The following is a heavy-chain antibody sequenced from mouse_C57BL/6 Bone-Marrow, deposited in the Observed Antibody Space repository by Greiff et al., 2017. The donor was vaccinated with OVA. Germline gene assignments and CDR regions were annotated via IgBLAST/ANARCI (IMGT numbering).Heavy chain of an antibody. CDR3: ARKFGSRYWYFDV. CDR2: IHPNSGST. CDR1: GYTFTSYW. V-gene: IGHV1-64*01. J-gene: IGHJ1*03. D-gene: IGHD1-1*01. Sequence: QVQLQQPGAELVKPGASVKLSCKASGYTFTSYWMHWVKQRPGQGLEWIGMIHPNSGSTNYNEKFKSKATLTVDKSSSTAYMQLSSLTSEDSAVYYCARKFGSRYWYFDVWGTGTTVTVSS.